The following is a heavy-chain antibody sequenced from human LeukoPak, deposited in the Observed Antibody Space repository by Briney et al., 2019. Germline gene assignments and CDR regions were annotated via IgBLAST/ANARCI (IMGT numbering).Heavy chain of an antibody. CDR2: TYYRSKWYN. CDR1: GDSVSRNSGT. Sequence: SQTLSLTCAISGDSVSRNSGTWNRIRQSPSRGLEWLGRTYYRSKWYNDYAVSVKSRVTINPDTSRNQFSLQLNSVTPEDTAVYYCARGSGDDAFDIWGQGTMVTVSS. J-gene: IGHJ3*02. CDR3: ARGSGDDAFDI. V-gene: IGHV6-1*01. D-gene: IGHD7-27*01.